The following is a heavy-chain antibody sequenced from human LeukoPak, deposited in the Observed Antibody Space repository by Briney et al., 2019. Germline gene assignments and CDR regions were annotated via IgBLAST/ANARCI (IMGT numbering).Heavy chain of an antibody. CDR1: GFTFSSYE. CDR3: ATLGTTSVINWFDP. J-gene: IGHJ5*02. D-gene: IGHD4-17*01. CDR2: ISSSGSTI. V-gene: IGHV3-48*03. Sequence: LPGGSLRLSCAASGFTFSSYEMNWVRQAPGKGLEWVSYISSSGSTIYYADSVKGRFTISRDNAKNSLYLQMNSLRAEDTAVYYCATLGTTSVINWFDPWGQGTLVTVSS.